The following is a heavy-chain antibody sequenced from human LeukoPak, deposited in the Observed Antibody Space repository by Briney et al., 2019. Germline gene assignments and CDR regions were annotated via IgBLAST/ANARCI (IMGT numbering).Heavy chain of an antibody. CDR2: ISGSGGST. CDR1: GFTFSSYA. D-gene: IGHD3-9*01. J-gene: IGHJ6*02. V-gene: IGHV3-23*01. CDR3: AKGGPENYYDILTGYWTDYYYYGMDV. Sequence: PGGSLRLSCAASGFTFSSYAMSWVRQAPGKGLEWVSAISGSGGSTYYADSVKGRFTISRDNSKNTPYLQMNSLRAEDTAVYYCAKGGPENYYDILTGYWTDYYYYGMDVWGQGTTVTVSS.